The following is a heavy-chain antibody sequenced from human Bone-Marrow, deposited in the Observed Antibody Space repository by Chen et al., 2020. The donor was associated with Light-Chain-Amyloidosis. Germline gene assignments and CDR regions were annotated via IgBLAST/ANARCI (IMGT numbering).Heavy chain of an antibody. V-gene: IGHV1-69*01. D-gene: IGHD3-10*01. CDR2: IISLLGIT. J-gene: IGHJ3*01. Sequence: QVQLVQSGAEVKKPGSSVKVSCKSSGGSFNDYAMSWVRQAPGQGLEWMGGIISLLGITKYAEKFQGRVTITADDSTSTAYMGLNTLTPDDTALYFCATGTGSRGTFDVWGQGTMVIVSS. CDR3: ATGTGSRGTFDV. CDR1: GGSFNDYA.